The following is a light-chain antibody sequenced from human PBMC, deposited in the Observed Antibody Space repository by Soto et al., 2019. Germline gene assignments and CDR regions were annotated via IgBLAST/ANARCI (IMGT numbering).Light chain of an antibody. CDR3: QQYNSYPLT. Sequence: DIQMTQSPSSLSASVGDRVTITFQASQDITNYISWYQQKPGKAPKLLIYDASSLESGVPSRFSGSGSGTEFTLTISSLQPDDFATYYCQQYNSYPLTFGGGTKVDIK. J-gene: IGKJ4*01. CDR2: DAS. CDR1: QDITNY. V-gene: IGKV1-5*01.